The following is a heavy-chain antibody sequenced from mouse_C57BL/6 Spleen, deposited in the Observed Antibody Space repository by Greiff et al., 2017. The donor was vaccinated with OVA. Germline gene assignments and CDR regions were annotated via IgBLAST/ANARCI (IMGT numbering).Heavy chain of an antibody. V-gene: IGHV1-80*01. Sequence: VHLVESGAELVKPGASVKISCKASGYAFSSYWMNWVKQRPGKGLEWIGQIYPGDGDTNYNGKFKGKATLTADKSSSTAYMQLSSLTSEDSAVYFCARSLYDYAWFAYWGQGTLVTVSA. D-gene: IGHD2-4*01. CDR2: IYPGDGDT. CDR1: GYAFSSYW. J-gene: IGHJ3*01. CDR3: ARSLYDYAWFAY.